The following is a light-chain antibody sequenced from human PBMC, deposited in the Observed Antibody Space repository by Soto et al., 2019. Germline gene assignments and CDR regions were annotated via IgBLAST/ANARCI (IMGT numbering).Light chain of an antibody. CDR1: QDISNY. CDR3: QQYNSYRT. Sequence: DIQMTQSPSYLSASVGDRVTITCQASQDISNYLNWYQQKPGKAPKLLIYDASILESGVPSRFSGSGSGTEFTLTISSLQPDDFATYYCQQYNSYRTFGQGTKVDIK. CDR2: DAS. J-gene: IGKJ1*01. V-gene: IGKV1-16*01.